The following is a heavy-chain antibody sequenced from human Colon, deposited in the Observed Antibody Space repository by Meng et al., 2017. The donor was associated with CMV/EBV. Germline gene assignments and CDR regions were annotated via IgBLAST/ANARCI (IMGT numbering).Heavy chain of an antibody. D-gene: IGHD2-2*01. Sequence: GESLKISCKASGYTFTGYYMHWVRQAPGQGLEWMGWINPNSGGTNYAQKFQGRVTMTRDTSISTAYMELSRLRSDDTAVYYCARERRSGIVVAYGMDVWGQGTTVTVSS. V-gene: IGHV1-2*02. CDR1: GYTFTGYY. CDR2: INPNSGGT. CDR3: ARERRSGIVVAYGMDV. J-gene: IGHJ6*02.